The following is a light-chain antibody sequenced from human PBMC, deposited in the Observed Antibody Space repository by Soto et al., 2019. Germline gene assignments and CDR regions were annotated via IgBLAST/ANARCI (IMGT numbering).Light chain of an antibody. J-gene: IGLJ2*01. CDR3: TSYTSATPVV. CDR1: SSDVGGYNY. Sequence: QSVLTQPASVSGSPGQSITISCTGTSSDVGGYNYVSWYQHLPGRAPKLIIYEVSHRPSGVSNRFSGSKSGNTASLTISGLQAEDEADYYCTSYTSATPVVFGGGTKVTVL. V-gene: IGLV2-14*01. CDR2: EVS.